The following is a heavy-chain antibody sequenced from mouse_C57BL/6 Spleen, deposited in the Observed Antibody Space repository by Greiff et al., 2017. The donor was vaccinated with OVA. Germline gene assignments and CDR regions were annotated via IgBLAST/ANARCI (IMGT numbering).Heavy chain of an antibody. CDR2: IDPANGNT. Sequence: EVMLVESVAELVRPGASVKLSCTASGFNIKNTYMHWVKQRPEQGLEWIGRIDPANGNTKYAPKFQGKATITADTSSNTAYLQLSSLTSEDTAIYYCARSHYYYGSSYFDYWGQGTTLTVSS. D-gene: IGHD1-1*01. J-gene: IGHJ2*01. V-gene: IGHV14-3*01. CDR1: GFNIKNTY. CDR3: ARSHYYYGSSYFDY.